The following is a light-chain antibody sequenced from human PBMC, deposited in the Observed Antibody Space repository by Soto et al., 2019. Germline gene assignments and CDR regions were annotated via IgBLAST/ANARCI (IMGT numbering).Light chain of an antibody. CDR2: AAS. CDR3: QQPHT. V-gene: IGKV1-9*01. CDR1: QGISSY. J-gene: IGKJ2*01. Sequence: IPLTQSPSSLSASVGDRVTITCRASQGISSYLAWYQQKPGKAPKLLIYAASTLQSGVPSRVSGSGSGTVFTLTISSLQPEDFATYYCQQPHTFGQGTKLEIK.